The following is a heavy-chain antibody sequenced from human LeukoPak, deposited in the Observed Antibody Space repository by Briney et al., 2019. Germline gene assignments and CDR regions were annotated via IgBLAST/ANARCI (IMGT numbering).Heavy chain of an antibody. CDR2: IIPIFGTA. CDR1: GGTFSSYA. J-gene: IGHJ6*03. Sequence: SVKVSCKASGGTFSSYAISWVRQAPGQGLEWMGGIIPIFGTANYAQKFQGRVTITADESTSTAYMELSSLRSEDTAVYYCARFVFAGTGTNRMDVWGKGTTVTVSS. V-gene: IGHV1-69*13. D-gene: IGHD1-7*01. CDR3: ARFVFAGTGTNRMDV.